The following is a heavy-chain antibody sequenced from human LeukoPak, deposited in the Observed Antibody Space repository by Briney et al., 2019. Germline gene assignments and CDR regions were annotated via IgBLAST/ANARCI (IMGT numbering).Heavy chain of an antibody. J-gene: IGHJ6*02. Sequence: SETLSLTCTVSGDLSTYYWSWIRHPPGRGLGGIAFINYRGSTTYNPSLRSRVTMSVDTSKNQFSLKLSSVTAADTAVYYCARDSFSGNYYTPSYYGIDVWGQGTTVTVSS. D-gene: IGHD1-26*01. CDR1: GDLSTYY. CDR3: ARDSFSGNYYTPSYYGIDV. V-gene: IGHV4-59*01. CDR2: INYRGST.